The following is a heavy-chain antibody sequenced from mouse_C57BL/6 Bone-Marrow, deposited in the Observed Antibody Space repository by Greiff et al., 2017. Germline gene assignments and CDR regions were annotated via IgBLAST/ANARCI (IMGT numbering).Heavy chain of an antibody. V-gene: IGHV1-63*01. Sequence: VQLQQSGAELVRPGTSVTMSCKASGYTFTNYWIGWAKQRPGHGLEWIGDIYPGGGYTNYNEKFKGKATLTADKSSSTAYMQFSSLTSEDSAIYYCARGGNWALDYWGQGTTLTVSS. CDR1: GYTFTNYW. J-gene: IGHJ2*01. CDR3: ARGGNWALDY. D-gene: IGHD4-1*02. CDR2: IYPGGGYT.